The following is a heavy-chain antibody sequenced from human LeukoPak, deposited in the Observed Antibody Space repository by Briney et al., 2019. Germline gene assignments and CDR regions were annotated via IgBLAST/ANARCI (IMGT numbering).Heavy chain of an antibody. CDR3: AREGSLYGYHSFDS. CDR1: GFIFSDST. CDR2: IRRRANTYVT. V-gene: IGHV3-73*01. D-gene: IGHD5-18*01. J-gene: IGHJ4*02. Sequence: PGGSLRLSCAASGFIFSDSTMNWVRQASGQGLEWVGRIRRRANTYVTAYAASVKGKFTISRDDSTDRLYLQMNSLETEDTAVYSCAREGSLYGYHSFDSWGQGTLVTVSS.